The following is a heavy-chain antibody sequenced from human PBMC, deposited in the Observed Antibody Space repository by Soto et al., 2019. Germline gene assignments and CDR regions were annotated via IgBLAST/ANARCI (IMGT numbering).Heavy chain of an antibody. V-gene: IGHV1-69*13. J-gene: IGHJ6*04. CDR2: IIPIFGTA. D-gene: IGHD5-18*01. CDR1: GCTFSSYA. CDR3: ATSYSYCQPHYYYYGMDV. Sequence: SVKVSCEASGCTFSSYAISWVRQAPGKGLEWRGGIIPIFGTANYAQKFQGRGKITADESTGTAHMELSRLRSGETAVYYCATSYSYCQPHYYYYGMDVWGEGTTVTVSS.